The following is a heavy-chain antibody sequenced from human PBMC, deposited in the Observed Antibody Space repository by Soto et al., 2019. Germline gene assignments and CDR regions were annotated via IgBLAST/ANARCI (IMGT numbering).Heavy chain of an antibody. V-gene: IGHV1-3*01. CDR1: GYTFTNYA. Sequence: VQLVQSGAEVKKPGASVKVSCKASGYTFTNYAIHWVRQAPGQGLEWMGWIYAGNGDTKSSQKFQDRITITRDTSASAAYMELSSLTSEDTAVYYCARDLSDWGQGTLVTVSS. CDR3: ARDLSD. CDR2: IYAGNGDT. J-gene: IGHJ4*02.